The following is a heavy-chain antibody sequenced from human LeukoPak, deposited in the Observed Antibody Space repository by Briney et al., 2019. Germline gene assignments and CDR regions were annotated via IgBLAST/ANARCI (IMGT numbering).Heavy chain of an antibody. CDR3: AKTPVAGYFDY. Sequence: GGPLRLSCAASGFTFSSYGMHWVRQAPGKGLEWVAVISYDGSNKYYADSVKGRFTISRDNSKNTLYLQMNSLRAEDTAVYYCAKTPVAGYFDYWGQGTLVTVSS. CDR2: ISYDGSNK. V-gene: IGHV3-30*18. D-gene: IGHD6-19*01. J-gene: IGHJ4*02. CDR1: GFTFSSYG.